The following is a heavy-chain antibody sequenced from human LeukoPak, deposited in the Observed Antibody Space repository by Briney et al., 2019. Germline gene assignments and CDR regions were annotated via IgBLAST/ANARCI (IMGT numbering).Heavy chain of an antibody. CDR3: AKDRGSCSSTSCYAGGPAWFDP. D-gene: IGHD2-2*01. V-gene: IGHV3-30*02. CDR1: GFTFSSYG. J-gene: IGHJ5*02. CDR2: IRYDGSNK. Sequence: AGGSLRLSCAASGFTFSSYGMHWVRQAPGKGLEWVAFIRYDGSNKYYADSVKGRFTISRDNSKNTLYLQMNSLRAEDTAVYYCAKDRGSCSSTSCYAGGPAWFDPWGQGTLVTVSS.